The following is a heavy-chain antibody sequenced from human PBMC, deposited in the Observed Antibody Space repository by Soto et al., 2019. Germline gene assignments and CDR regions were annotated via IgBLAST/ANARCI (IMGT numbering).Heavy chain of an antibody. Sequence: EVQLVESGGGLVQPGGSLRLSCAASGFTFSSYWMHWVRQAPGKGLVWVSRINSDGSSTSYADSVKGRFTISRDNAKNTLYLQMTSLRAEDTAVYYCARDPADSSGYYWIGWFDPWGQGTLVTVSS. CDR3: ARDPADSSGYYWIGWFDP. V-gene: IGHV3-74*01. CDR2: INSDGSST. D-gene: IGHD3-22*01. J-gene: IGHJ5*02. CDR1: GFTFSSYW.